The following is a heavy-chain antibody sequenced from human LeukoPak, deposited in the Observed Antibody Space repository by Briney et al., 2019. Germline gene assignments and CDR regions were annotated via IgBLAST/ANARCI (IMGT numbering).Heavy chain of an antibody. Sequence: ASVKVSCKASGYTFTSYGISWVRQAPGQGLEWMGWISAYNGNTNYAQKLQGRVTMTTDTSTSTAYMELRSLRSDDTAVYYCARDQREYQLLYPTGWYFDLWGRGTLVTVSS. CDR2: ISAYNGNT. D-gene: IGHD2-2*02. CDR1: GYTFTSYG. CDR3: ARDQREYQLLYPTGWYFDL. J-gene: IGHJ2*01. V-gene: IGHV1-18*01.